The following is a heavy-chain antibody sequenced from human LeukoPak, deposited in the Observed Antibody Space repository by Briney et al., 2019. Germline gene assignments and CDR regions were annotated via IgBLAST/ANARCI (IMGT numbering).Heavy chain of an antibody. CDR1: GFTFSSYS. CDR2: ISSSSSYI. CDR3: ARDRSYYDFWSGYYIDY. J-gene: IGHJ4*02. V-gene: IGHV3-21*01. Sequence: GGSLRLSCAASGFTFSSYSMNWVRQAPGKGLEWVSSISSSSSYIYYADSVKGRFTISRDNAKNSLYLQMNSLRAEDTAVYYCARDRSYYDFWSGYYIDYWGQGTLVTVSS. D-gene: IGHD3-3*01.